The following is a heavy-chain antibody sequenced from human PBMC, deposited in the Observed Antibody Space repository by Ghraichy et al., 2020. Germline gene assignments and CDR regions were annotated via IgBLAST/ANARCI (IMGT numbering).Heavy chain of an antibody. CDR2: ISSSSSTI. D-gene: IGHD3-3*01. V-gene: IGHV3-48*01. J-gene: IGHJ6*02. CDR3: ARGAYYDFWSGYPMGMDV. Sequence: GGSLRLSCAASGFTFSSYSMNWVRQAPGKGLEWVSYISSSSSTIYYADSVKGRFTISRDNAKNSLYLQMNSLRAKDTAVYYCARGAYYDFWSGYPMGMDVWGQGTTVTVSS. CDR1: GFTFSSYS.